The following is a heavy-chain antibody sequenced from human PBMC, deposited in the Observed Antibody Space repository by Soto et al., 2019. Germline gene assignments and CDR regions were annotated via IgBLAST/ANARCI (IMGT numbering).Heavy chain of an antibody. J-gene: IGHJ4*02. CDR1: GFTFSRAA. CDR2: IVVASGKT. Sequence: SVKVSCKGSGFTFSRAAVQWVRQARGQGLEWIGWIVVASGKTDYAPNLQERVTITRDMPTTTAYMELSDLSSEDTAVYYCAATLDWGSYDFGGYPSWGQGTLVTVSS. D-gene: IGHD3-22*01. V-gene: IGHV1-58*01. CDR3: AATLDWGSYDFGGYPS.